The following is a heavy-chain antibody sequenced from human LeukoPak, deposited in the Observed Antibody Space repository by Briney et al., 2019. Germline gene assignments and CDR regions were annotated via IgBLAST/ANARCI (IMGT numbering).Heavy chain of an antibody. J-gene: IGHJ4*02. CDR3: ARDTVAWDFDF. Sequence: ASVKVSCKASGYTFTGYYLHWVRQAPGQGFECMGWINPNTGVTDYAHKFQGRVTMTRDTSISTAYMELSSLKSDDTAVYYCARDTVAWDFDFWGQGTLVTVSS. CDR1: GYTFTGYY. D-gene: IGHD4-23*01. CDR2: INPNTGVT. V-gene: IGHV1-2*07.